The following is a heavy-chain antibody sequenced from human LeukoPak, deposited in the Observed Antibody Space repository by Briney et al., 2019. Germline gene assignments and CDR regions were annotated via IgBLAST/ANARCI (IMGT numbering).Heavy chain of an antibody. V-gene: IGHV4-59*08. CDR2: VYYSGST. Sequence: PSETLSLTCTVSGGSISSYYWSWIRQPPGKGLEWIGYVYYSGSTAYNPSLKSRVTISVDTSKNQFSLKLSSVTAADTAVYYCAKMRNSGSNSRQSGAFDIWGQGTMVTVSS. CDR1: GGSISSYY. J-gene: IGHJ3*02. D-gene: IGHD1-26*01. CDR3: AKMRNSGSNSRQSGAFDI.